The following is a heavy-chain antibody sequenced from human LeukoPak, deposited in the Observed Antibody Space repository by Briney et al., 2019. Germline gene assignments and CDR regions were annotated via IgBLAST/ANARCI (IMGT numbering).Heavy chain of an antibody. CDR1: GFSLSTSGVG. V-gene: IGHV2-5*02. Sequence: SGPTLVNPTQTLTLTCTFSGFSLSTSGVGVGWIRQPPGKAPEWLALIYWDDDKRYSPSLKSRHTITKDTSKNQVVLTMTNVDPLDTATYYCANRRGTSGWSEGYFDYWGQGTLVTVSS. D-gene: IGHD6-19*01. CDR3: ANRRGTSGWSEGYFDY. J-gene: IGHJ4*02. CDR2: IYWDDDK.